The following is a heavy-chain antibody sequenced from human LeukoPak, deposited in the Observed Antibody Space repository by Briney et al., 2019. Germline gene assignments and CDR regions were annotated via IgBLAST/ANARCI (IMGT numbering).Heavy chain of an antibody. J-gene: IGHJ4*02. CDR1: GASINSGGYY. Sequence: SETLSLTCTVSGASINSGGYYWSRIRQHPGKGLEWIGYIYYSGTTYYNPSLKSRVTISVDTSENQFSLKLTSVTAADTAVYYCARDGISYGIDYWGQGTLVTVSS. D-gene: IGHD5-18*01. CDR3: ARDGISYGIDY. V-gene: IGHV4-31*03. CDR2: IYYSGTT.